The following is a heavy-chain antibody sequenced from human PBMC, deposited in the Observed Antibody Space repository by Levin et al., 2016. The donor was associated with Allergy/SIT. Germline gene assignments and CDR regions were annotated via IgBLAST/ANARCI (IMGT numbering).Heavy chain of an antibody. D-gene: IGHD6-6*01. V-gene: IGHV3-21*01. CDR2: ISSSSYI. CDR1: GFTFSSYS. Sequence: GESLKISCAASGFTFSSYSMNWVRQAPGKGLEWVSSISSSSYIYYADSVKGRFTISRDNAKNSLYLQMNSLRAEDTAVYYCATYSSSYYYYGMDVWGQGTTVTVSS. J-gene: IGHJ6*02. CDR3: ATYSSSYYYYGMDV.